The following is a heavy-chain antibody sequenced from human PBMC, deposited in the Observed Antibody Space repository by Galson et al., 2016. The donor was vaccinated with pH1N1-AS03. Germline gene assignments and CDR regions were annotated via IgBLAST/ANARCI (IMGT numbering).Heavy chain of an antibody. CDR2: ISFESSNK. CDR3: ARGRVFDDSYYGLDV. CDR1: GFDFSRSP. J-gene: IGHJ6*02. V-gene: IGHV3-30*09. D-gene: IGHD3-10*02. Sequence: LSCATSGFDFSRSPMHWVRQAPGKGLEWVSVISFESSNKRYADSVEGRLVISRDNSNNMVYLQMNSLRSEGTAVYYCARGRVFDDSYYGLDVWGQGTTVIVSS.